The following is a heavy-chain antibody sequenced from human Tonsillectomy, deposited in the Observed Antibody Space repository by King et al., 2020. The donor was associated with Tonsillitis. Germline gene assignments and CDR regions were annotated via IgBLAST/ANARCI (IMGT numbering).Heavy chain of an antibody. D-gene: IGHD1-26*01. CDR3: AREGAPYGIDV. CDR1: GFRFNMYW. Sequence: VQLVEFGGGLVQPGGSLRLSCAGSGFRFNMYWMVWVRQAPGKGLESVASIKSDGSVKNYVDSVKGRFTVSRDNAENSLYLQMNSLRVEETALYYCAREGAPYGIDVWGQGTMVTVSS. V-gene: IGHV3-7*03. J-gene: IGHJ3*01. CDR2: IKSDGSVK.